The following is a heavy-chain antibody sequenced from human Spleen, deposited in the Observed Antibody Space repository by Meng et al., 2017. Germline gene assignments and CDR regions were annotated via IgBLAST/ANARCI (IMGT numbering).Heavy chain of an antibody. Sequence: LQAPGPGWVTPSGTLSFSCVVSVGASRSIDSWSWVRPPAGKGLGGIGEIYHGGDSNYNPSRQCRVTTAIDKSRNQFSLKLSSVTAADTAVYYCASWIYSCGLQWGQGSLVTVSS. V-gene: IGHV4/OR15-8*02. CDR3: ASWIYSCGLQ. J-gene: IGHJ4*02. CDR1: VGASRSIDS. D-gene: IGHD5-18*01. CDR2: IYHGGDS.